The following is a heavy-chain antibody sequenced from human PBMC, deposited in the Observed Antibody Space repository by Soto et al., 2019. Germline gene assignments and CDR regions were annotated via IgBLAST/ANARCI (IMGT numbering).Heavy chain of an antibody. CDR2: ISYDGSNK. CDR3: EKEKHDGSLDY. CDR1: GFTFSSYG. V-gene: IGHV3-30*18. Sequence: GGSLRLSCAASGFTFSSYGMHWVRQAPGKGLEWVAVISYDGSNKYYADSVKGRFTISRDNSKNTLYLQMNSLRAEDTAVYYCEKEKHDGSLDYWGQGTLVTVYS. D-gene: IGHD3-10*01. J-gene: IGHJ4*02.